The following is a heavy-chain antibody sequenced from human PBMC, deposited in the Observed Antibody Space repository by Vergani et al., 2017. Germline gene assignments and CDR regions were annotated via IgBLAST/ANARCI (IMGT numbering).Heavy chain of an antibody. J-gene: IGHJ6*03. CDR3: ARRSVNYYYYYMDV. CDR1: GGSISSYY. CDR2: IYYSGST. Sequence: QVQLQESGPGLVKPSETLSLTCTVSGGSISSYYWSWIRQPPGKGLEWIGYIYYSGSTNYNPSLKSRVTISVDTSKNQFSLKLSSVTAADTAVYYSARRSVNYYYYYMDVWGKGTTVTVSS. V-gene: IGHV4-59*01. D-gene: IGHD4-23*01.